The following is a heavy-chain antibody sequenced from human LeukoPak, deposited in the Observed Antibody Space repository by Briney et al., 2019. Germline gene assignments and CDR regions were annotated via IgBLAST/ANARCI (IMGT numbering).Heavy chain of an antibody. D-gene: IGHD5-18*01. V-gene: IGHV4-59*01. CDR3: ARDGYSYGYGAFDI. J-gene: IGHJ3*02. CDR2: IYYSGST. Sequence: PSETLSLTCTVSGGSISSYYWSWIRQPPGKGREGFGYIYYSGSTNYNPSLKSRVTISVDTSKNQFSLKLSSVTAADTAVYYCARDGYSYGYGAFDIWGQGTMVTVPS. CDR1: GGSISSYY.